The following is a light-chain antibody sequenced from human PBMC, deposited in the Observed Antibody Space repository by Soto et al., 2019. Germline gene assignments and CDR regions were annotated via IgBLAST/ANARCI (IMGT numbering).Light chain of an antibody. V-gene: IGKV4-1*01. Sequence: DIVLTQSPDSLAVSLGERATINCKSSQSVFYSSKNKDYLAWFQLKPGQPPKLLMYWGSTRESGVPDRFSASGSGTDFSLTISSLQAEDVAVYYCYQDYGYPQTFGQGTKLDI. J-gene: IGKJ1*01. CDR2: WGS. CDR1: QSVFYSSKNKDY. CDR3: YQDYGYPQT.